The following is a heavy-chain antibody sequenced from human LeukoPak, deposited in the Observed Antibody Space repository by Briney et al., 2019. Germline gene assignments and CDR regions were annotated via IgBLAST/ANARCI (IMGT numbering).Heavy chain of an antibody. D-gene: IGHD4-17*01. J-gene: IGHJ6*02. CDR1: GFTFSSYG. CDR2: IWYDGSNK. V-gene: IGHV3-33*01. Sequence: RSLRLSCAASGFTFSSYGMHWVRQAPGKGLEWVAVIWYDGSNKYYADSVKGRFTISRDNSKNTLYLQMNSLRAEDTAVYYCARDRGPGYGDYVGDGMDVWGQGTTVTVSS. CDR3: ARDRGPGYGDYVGDGMDV.